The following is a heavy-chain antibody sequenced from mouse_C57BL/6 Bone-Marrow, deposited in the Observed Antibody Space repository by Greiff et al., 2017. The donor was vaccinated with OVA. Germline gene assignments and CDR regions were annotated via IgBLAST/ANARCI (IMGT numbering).Heavy chain of an antibody. Sequence: QVQLQQSGAELAKPGASVKLSCKASGYTFTSYWMHWVKQRPGQGLEWIGYINPSSGYTKYNQKFKDKATLTADKSSSTACMQLSSLTYEDSAVYYCARLVMRVLRGFAYWGQGTLVTVSA. V-gene: IGHV1-7*01. CDR2: INPSSGYT. CDR1: GYTFTSYW. D-gene: IGHD5-1*01. J-gene: IGHJ3*01. CDR3: ARLVMRVLRGFAY.